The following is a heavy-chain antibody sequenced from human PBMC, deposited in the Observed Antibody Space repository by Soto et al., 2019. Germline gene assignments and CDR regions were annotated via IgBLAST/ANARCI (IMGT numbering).Heavy chain of an antibody. CDR1: GFAFSNYW. CDR2: ISSSSSYT. D-gene: IGHD2-21*02. Sequence: PGGSLRLSCAASGFAFSNYWMTWIRQAPGKGLEWVSYISSSSSYTNYADSVKGRFTISRDNAKNSLYLQMNSLRAEDTAVYYCAREGTVVTQDYYYYYGMDVWGQGTTVTVSS. CDR3: AREGTVVTQDYYYYYGMDV. J-gene: IGHJ6*02. V-gene: IGHV3-11*05.